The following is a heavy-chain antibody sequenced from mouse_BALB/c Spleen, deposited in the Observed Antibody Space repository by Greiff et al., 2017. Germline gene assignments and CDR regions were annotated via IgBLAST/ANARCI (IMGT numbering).Heavy chain of an antibody. CDR3: ARDRPTVVDYYAMDY. J-gene: IGHJ4*01. V-gene: IGHV2-6-7*01. CDR1: GFSLTGYG. D-gene: IGHD1-1*01. Sequence: QVQLQQSGPGLVAPSQSLSITCTVSGFSLTGYGVNWVRQPPGKGLEWLGMIWGDGSTDYNSALKSRLSISKDNSKSQVFLKMNSLQTDDTARYYCARDRPTVVDYYAMDYWGQGTSVTVSS. CDR2: IWGDGST.